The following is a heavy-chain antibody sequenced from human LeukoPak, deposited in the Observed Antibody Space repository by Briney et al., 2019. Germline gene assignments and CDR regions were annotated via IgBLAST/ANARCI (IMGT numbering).Heavy chain of an antibody. V-gene: IGHV3-30*03. CDR2: ISYDGSNK. J-gene: IGHJ4*02. CDR1: GFTFSSYG. CDR3: AILAMGGNSAFDY. Sequence: GGSLRLSCAASGFTFSSYGMHWVRQAPGKGLEWVAVISYDGSNKYYADSVKGRFTISRDNSKNTLYLQMNSLRAEDTAVYYCAILAMGGNSAFDYWGQGTLVTVSS. D-gene: IGHD4-23*01.